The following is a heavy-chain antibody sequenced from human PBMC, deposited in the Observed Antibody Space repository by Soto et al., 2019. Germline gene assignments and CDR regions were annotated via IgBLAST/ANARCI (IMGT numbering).Heavy chain of an antibody. D-gene: IGHD6-19*01. V-gene: IGHV3-30*03. CDR2: ISHDGRNI. J-gene: IGHJ4*02. CDR1: GFAFSNQG. CDR3: ARAGSRPPDYFDY. Sequence: GGSLRLSCAASGFAFSNQGMHWVRRAPGKGLEWVAVISHDGRNIYYADSVKGRFAVSRDNSKNTLYLQMNSLRAEDTAVYYCARAGSRPPDYFDYWGQGTLVTVSS.